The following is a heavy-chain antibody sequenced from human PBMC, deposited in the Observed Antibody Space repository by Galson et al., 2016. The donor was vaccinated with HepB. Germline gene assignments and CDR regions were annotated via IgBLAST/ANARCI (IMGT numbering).Heavy chain of an antibody. Sequence: SLRLSCAASGFTFSGYGMHWVRQAPGKGLEWLAADSMDGRRTFYADSVKGRFTISRDNSNNMLFLQMSSLRTDDTAIYYCARRHEYCPPVGCSVDYWGQGTLVSVSS. J-gene: IGHJ4*02. D-gene: IGHD2/OR15-2a*01. CDR1: GFTFSGYG. CDR3: ARRHEYCPPVGCSVDY. CDR2: DSMDGRRT. V-gene: IGHV3-30*03.